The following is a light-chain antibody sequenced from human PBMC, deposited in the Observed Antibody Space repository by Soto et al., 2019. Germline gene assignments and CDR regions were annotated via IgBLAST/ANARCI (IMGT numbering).Light chain of an antibody. J-gene: IGKJ4*01. CDR1: QSVSNY. V-gene: IGKV3-11*01. Sequence: EIVLTQSPATLSLSPGERATLSCRASQSVSNYLAWYQQKPGQAPRLLIYDASSRATDIPARFSGSGSGTDVTLTISSLDPEDFAVYYCHQRSNPLTFGGGTKVEIK. CDR2: DAS. CDR3: HQRSNPLT.